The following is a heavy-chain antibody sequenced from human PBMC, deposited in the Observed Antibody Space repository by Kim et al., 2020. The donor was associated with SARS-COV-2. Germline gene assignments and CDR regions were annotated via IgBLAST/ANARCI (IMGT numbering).Heavy chain of an antibody. CDR3: ARVPGTGDGSIDY. V-gene: IGHV4-34*01. J-gene: IGHJ4*02. Sequence: SETLSLTCAVYGGSFSGYYWSWIRQPPGKGLEWIGEINHSGSTNYNPSLKSRVTISVDTSKNQFSLKLSSVTAADTAVYYCARVPGTGDGSIDYWGQGTLVTVSS. D-gene: IGHD7-27*01. CDR1: GGSFSGYY. CDR2: INHSGST.